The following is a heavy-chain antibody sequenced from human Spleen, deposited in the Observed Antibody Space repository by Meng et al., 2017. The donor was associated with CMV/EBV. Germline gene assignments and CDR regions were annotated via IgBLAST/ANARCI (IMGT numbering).Heavy chain of an antibody. CDR1: GFTFNTHS. V-gene: IGHV3-48*04. D-gene: IGHD3-9*01. J-gene: IGHJ6*02. CDR2: ITSAGGSI. Sequence: GESLKISCAASGFTFNTHSMSWVRQAPGKGLEWVSHITSAGGSIHYADSVKGRFTISRDNAENSLFLQMNSLRAEDTAVYYCARGREYYNVLTGYFRSHMDVWGQGIKVTVSS. CDR3: ARGREYYNVLTGYFRSHMDV.